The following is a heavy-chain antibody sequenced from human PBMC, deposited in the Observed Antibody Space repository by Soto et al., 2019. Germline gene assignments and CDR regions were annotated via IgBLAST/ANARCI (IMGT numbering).Heavy chain of an antibody. CDR1: GESLSAYY. D-gene: IGHD3-10*02. CDR2: INQSGST. J-gene: IGHJ6*02. V-gene: IGHV4-34*01. CDR3: ARGTVYVPFLFPCLDV. Sequence: SETLSLTCAVYGESLSAYYWTWIRQPPGKGLEWIGEINQSGSTNYNPSLKSRVTMSADTSKKHFSLKVTSVTAADTAVYYCARGTVYVPFLFPCLDVWGQGTRGTVSS.